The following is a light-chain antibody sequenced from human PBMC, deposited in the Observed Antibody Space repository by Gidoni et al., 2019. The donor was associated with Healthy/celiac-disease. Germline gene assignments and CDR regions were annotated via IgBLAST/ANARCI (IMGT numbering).Light chain of an antibody. V-gene: IGLV1-44*01. Sequence: QSVLTKPPSASGTPGQRVNISCSGSSSNTGSNSVHWYQPLPGTAPKLLIYSNTQRPSGVPDRFSGSKSCTSASLAISGLQSEDEADYYCAAWDDSLNGYWVFGGGTKLTVL. CDR3: AAWDDSLNGYWV. CDR2: SNT. J-gene: IGLJ3*02. CDR1: SSNTGSNS.